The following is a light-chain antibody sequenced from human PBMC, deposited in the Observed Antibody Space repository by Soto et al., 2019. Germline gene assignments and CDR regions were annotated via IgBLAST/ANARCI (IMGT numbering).Light chain of an antibody. CDR2: GAS. V-gene: IGKV3-20*01. CDR1: QRVSANY. CDR3: QQYGSSPLT. Sequence: EIVLTQSPGTLSLSPGERATLSCSASQRVSANYLAWYQQKPGQAPRLLIYGASSRATGIPDRFSGSGSGIDFTLTITRLEPEDFAVYFCQQYGSSPLTFGGGTKVDIK. J-gene: IGKJ4*01.